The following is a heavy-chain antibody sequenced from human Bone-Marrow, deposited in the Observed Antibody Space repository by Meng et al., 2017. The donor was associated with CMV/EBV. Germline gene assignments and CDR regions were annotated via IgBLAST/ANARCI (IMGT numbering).Heavy chain of an antibody. Sequence: SETLSLTCIVSGGSIFGYSWNWIRQPPGSGLEWIGYVSDSGTTNHNPSLKSRVSLSVDTSKKQFSLKLNSVTAADTAVYYCARTHLTGYSLDKWGHGTLVTVSS. CDR3: ARTHLTGYSLDK. CDR2: VSDSGTT. D-gene: IGHD3-9*01. J-gene: IGHJ4*01. V-gene: IGHV4-59*01. CDR1: GGSIFGYS.